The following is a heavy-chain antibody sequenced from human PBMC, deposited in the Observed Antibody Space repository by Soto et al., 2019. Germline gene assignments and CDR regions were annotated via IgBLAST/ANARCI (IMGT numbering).Heavy chain of an antibody. V-gene: IGHV4-31*03. CDR3: ARDCISPGYYYYGMDV. CDR2: IYYSGST. CDR1: GGSISSGGYY. J-gene: IGHJ6*02. Sequence: SETLSLTCTVSGGSISSGGYYWNWIRQHPGKGLEWIGYIYYSGSTYYNPSLKSRVTISVDTSKNQFSLKLSSVTAADTAVYYCARDCISPGYYYYGMDVWGQGTTVTVSS. D-gene: IGHD3-3*02.